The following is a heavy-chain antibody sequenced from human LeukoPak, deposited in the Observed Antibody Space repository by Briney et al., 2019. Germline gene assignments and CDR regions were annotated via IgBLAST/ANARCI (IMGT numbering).Heavy chain of an antibody. J-gene: IGHJ6*03. CDR1: GGSISSYY. CDR3: ARLKFYDSTGYSPGYYMDV. CDR2: FYSSGST. V-gene: IGHV4-4*07. D-gene: IGHD3-22*01. Sequence: SETLSLTCTVSGGSISSYYWSWIRQPAGKGLEWIGRFYSSGSTNYNPSLTSRVTMSLDTSRKQFSLRLTSVTAADTAVYYCARLKFYDSTGYSPGYYMDVWGKGTTVSVFS.